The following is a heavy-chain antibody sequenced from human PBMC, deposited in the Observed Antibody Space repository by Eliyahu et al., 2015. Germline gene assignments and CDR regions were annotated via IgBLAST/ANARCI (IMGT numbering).Heavy chain of an antibody. CDR3: ARLGGGGYYSPSDQYYYYYGMDV. CDR2: IYPGDSDT. D-gene: IGHD3-3*01. Sequence: EVQLVQSGAEVKKPGESLKISCKGSGYSFTSYWXGXVPQMPGKGLEWXGIIYPGDSDTRYSPSFQGQVTISADKSISTAYLQWSSLKASDTAMYYCARLGGGGYYSPSDQYYYYYGMDVWGQGTTVTVSS. V-gene: IGHV5-51*03. J-gene: IGHJ6*02. CDR1: GYSFTSYW.